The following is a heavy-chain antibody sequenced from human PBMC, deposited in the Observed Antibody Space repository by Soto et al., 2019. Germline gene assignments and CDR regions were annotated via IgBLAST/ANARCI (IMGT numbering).Heavy chain of an antibody. CDR3: ARGTGAAGPFDY. CDR2: INSDGSTT. D-gene: IGHD6-13*01. J-gene: IGHJ4*02. V-gene: IGHV3-74*01. Sequence: GGSLGLSCAASGFTFSSYWMHWVRQAPGKGLVWVSRINSDGSTTNYVDSVKGRFTISRDNAKNTLYLQMNSLRAEDTAVYYCARGTGAAGPFDYWGQGTLVTVSS. CDR1: GFTFSSYW.